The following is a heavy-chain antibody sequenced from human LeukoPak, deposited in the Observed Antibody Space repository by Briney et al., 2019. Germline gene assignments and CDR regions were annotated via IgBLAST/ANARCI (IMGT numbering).Heavy chain of an antibody. CDR2: IGSTI. CDR1: GFSLSDYY. Sequence: PGGSLRLSCVASGFSLSDYYMSWIRQAPGKGLEWVSYIGSTIYYADSVKGRFTISRDNAKNSLYLQMNSLRAEDTAVYYCARRAESSSWFGSGDYWGQGTLVTVSS. V-gene: IGHV3-11*04. CDR3: ARRAESSSWFGSGDY. D-gene: IGHD6-13*01. J-gene: IGHJ4*02.